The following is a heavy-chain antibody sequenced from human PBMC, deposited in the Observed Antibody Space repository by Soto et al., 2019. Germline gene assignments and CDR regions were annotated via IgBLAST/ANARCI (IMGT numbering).Heavy chain of an antibody. CDR1: GFTFRSYG. D-gene: IGHD2-2*01. CDR2: IWFDGSKK. J-gene: IGHJ6*02. Sequence: QMQLVESGGGVVQPGRSLRLSCAASGFTFRSYGIHWVRQAPGKGLVWVALIWFDGSKKYYVDSVKGRFAVSRDNSKNTLYLQMNSLRVEDTAVYYCARDRLVPYGYGMDVWGQGTTVIVSS. V-gene: IGHV3-33*01. CDR3: ARDRLVPYGYGMDV.